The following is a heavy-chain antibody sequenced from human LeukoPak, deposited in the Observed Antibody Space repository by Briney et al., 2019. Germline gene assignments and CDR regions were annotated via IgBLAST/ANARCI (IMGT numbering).Heavy chain of an antibody. J-gene: IGHJ4*02. V-gene: IGHV3-21*06. CDR2: IGPTGSDR. D-gene: IGHD1-14*01. Sequence: GGSLRLSSPASGLTFSTSGFNWVRQAPGKGLEWVASIGPTGSDRYHADSIKGRFTISRDNANNFLYLQMNSLRAEDTAVYYCATETNGRHYDYWGQGTLLTVSS. CDR1: GLTFSTSG. CDR3: ATETNGRHYDY.